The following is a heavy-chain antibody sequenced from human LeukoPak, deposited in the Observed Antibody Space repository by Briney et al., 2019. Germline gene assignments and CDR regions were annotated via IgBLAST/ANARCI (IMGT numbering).Heavy chain of an antibody. Sequence: GGSLRLSCAASGFTFSNYGMHWVRQAPGKGLEWVAIILHDGSKKYYADSVEGRFTISRDNSKNTLYLQMNSLRAEDTAVYYCVTSYCSGGSCYSASGYWGQGTLVTVSS. D-gene: IGHD2-15*01. CDR1: GFTFSNYG. CDR3: VTSYCSGGSCYSASGY. V-gene: IGHV3-30*03. J-gene: IGHJ4*02. CDR2: ILHDGSKK.